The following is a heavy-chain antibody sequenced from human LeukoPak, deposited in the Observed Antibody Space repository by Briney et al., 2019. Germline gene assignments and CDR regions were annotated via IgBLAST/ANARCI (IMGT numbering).Heavy chain of an antibody. CDR3: VKGERKYYYYYMDV. CDR2: VWADGSQK. D-gene: IGHD1-1*01. CDR1: GFRFSSFV. Sequence: GGSLRLSCETSGFRFSSFVMHWARQAPGKGLEWVAVVWADGSQKYYADSVKGRFTISRDNSNNTLFLEMGSLRAGDTGIYYCVKGERKYYYYYMDVWGKGTSVTVSS. V-gene: IGHV3-33*06. J-gene: IGHJ6*03.